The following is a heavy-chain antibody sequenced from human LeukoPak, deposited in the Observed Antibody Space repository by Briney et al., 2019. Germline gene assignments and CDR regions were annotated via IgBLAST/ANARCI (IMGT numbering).Heavy chain of an antibody. CDR1: GYTFTSYG. D-gene: IGHD2-15*01. CDR2: ISGYNGNT. V-gene: IGHV1-18*01. CDR3: ARGPYCSGGTCYSQYFDY. J-gene: IGHJ4*02. Sequence: ASAKVSCKASGYTFTSYGISWVRQAPGQGLEWMGWISGYNGNTHYAQKLQGRVTMTTDTPTSTAYMELRSLRSDDTAVYYCARGPYCSGGTCYSQYFDYWGQGTLVTVSS.